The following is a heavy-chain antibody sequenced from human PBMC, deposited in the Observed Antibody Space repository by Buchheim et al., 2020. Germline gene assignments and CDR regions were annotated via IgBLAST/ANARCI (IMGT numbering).Heavy chain of an antibody. J-gene: IGHJ6*03. CDR1: GGSFSGYS. CDR2: INHSGST. V-gene: IGHV4-34*01. CDR3: ARLQSNYYYYYMDV. D-gene: IGHD4-11*01. Sequence: QVQLQQWGAGLLKPSETLSLTCAVYGGSFSGYSWSWIRQPPGKGLEWIGEINHSGSTNYNPSLKSRVTISVDTSKNQFSLKLSSVTAADTAVYYCARLQSNYYYYYMDVRGKGTT.